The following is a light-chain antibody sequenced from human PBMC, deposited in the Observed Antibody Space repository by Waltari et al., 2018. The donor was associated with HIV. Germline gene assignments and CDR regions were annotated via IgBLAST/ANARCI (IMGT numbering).Light chain of an antibody. V-gene: IGKV1-5*03. J-gene: IGKJ1*01. CDR3: QQYDSYWWT. CDR1: ESISRL. Sequence: IQMTQSPSTLSASVGDRVTITCRASESISRLLAWYQQKPGTAPKLLIYKASTLDSGVPSRFSGSGSGTEFTLTISSLQPDDFATYYCQQYDSYWWTFGRGTKVEIK. CDR2: KAS.